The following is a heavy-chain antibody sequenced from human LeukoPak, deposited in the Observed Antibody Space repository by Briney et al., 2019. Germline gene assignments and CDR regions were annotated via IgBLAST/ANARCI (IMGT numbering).Heavy chain of an antibody. D-gene: IGHD1-26*01. CDR2: INYSGST. Sequence: PSETLSLTCTVSGGSTSSSSYYWGWIRQPPGKGLEWIGSINYSGSTDYNESLKSRVTISVFTSKSQFSLQLSSVTAADTAVYYCARHSGSYFYWGQGTLVTVSS. CDR3: ARHSGSYFY. CDR1: GGSTSSSSYY. V-gene: IGHV4-39*01. J-gene: IGHJ4*02.